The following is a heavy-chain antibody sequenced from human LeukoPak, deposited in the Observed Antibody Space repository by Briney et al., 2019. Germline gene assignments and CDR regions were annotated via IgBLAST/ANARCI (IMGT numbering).Heavy chain of an antibody. Sequence: GGSLRLSCAASGFTFSSYDMHWVRQAAGKGLEWVSGIGTTGDTYYPGSVKGRLTISRDNAKNSLYLQMNSLRADDTAVYYCARDATRGGDNDYWGQGTRVIVSS. CDR2: IGTTGDT. CDR1: GFTFSSYD. V-gene: IGHV3-13*01. D-gene: IGHD2-21*02. CDR3: ARDATRGGDNDY. J-gene: IGHJ4*02.